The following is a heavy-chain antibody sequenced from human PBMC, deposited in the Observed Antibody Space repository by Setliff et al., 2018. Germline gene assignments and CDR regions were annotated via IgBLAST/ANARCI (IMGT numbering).Heavy chain of an antibody. CDR3: ARMSGFLYMDV. J-gene: IGHJ6*03. Sequence: SETLSLTCTVSGGSISSYHWSWIRQPPGKGLEWIGSIYYSGSTYYNPSLKGRATLSIDASKKQFSLKLTSVTAADTAVYYCARMSGFLYMDVWGKGTTVTVSS. V-gene: IGHV4-39*07. CDR2: IYYSGST. D-gene: IGHD3-3*01. CDR1: GGSISSYH.